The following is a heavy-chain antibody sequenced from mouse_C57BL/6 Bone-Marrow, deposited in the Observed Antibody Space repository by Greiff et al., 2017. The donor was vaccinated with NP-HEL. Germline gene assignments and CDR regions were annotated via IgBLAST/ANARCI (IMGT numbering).Heavy chain of an antibody. CDR2: ISNGGGST. Sequence: VQLKESGGGLVQPGGSLKLSCAASGFTFSDYYMYWVRQTPEKRLEWVAYISNGGGSTYYPDTVKGRFTISRDNAKNTLYLQMSRLKSEDTAMYYCARQGTTVSFDYWGQGTTLTVSS. D-gene: IGHD1-1*01. V-gene: IGHV5-12*01. CDR1: GFTFSDYY. CDR3: ARQGTTVSFDY. J-gene: IGHJ2*01.